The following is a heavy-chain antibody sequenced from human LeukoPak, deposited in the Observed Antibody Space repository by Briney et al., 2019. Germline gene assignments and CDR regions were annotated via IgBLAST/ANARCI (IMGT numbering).Heavy chain of an antibody. CDR3: AVRKGEAVAGTGINWFDP. CDR2: IIPIFGIA. Sequence: ASVKVSCKASGGTCSSYAISWMRQAPGQGLEWMGRIIPIFGIANYAQKFQGRVTITADKSTSTAYMELSSLRSEDTAVYYCAVRKGEAVAGTGINWFDPWGQGTLVTVSS. J-gene: IGHJ5*02. CDR1: GGTCSSYA. V-gene: IGHV1-69*04. D-gene: IGHD6-19*01.